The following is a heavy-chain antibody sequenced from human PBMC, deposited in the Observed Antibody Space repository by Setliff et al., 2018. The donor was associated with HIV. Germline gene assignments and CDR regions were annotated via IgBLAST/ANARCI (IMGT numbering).Heavy chain of an antibody. Sequence: SETLSLTCTVSGGSIDSTSYYWGWIRQPPGKGLEWIGSIYYSGTTYYNPSLKSRVTISVDRSRNQFSLTLSSVTAADTATYYCAPRGIVEVTISMPGEYFVHWGHGTLGTVSS. CDR2: IYYSGTT. CDR1: GGSIDSTSYY. V-gene: IGHV4-39*01. CDR3: APRGIVEVTISMPGEYFVH. D-gene: IGHD2-15*01. J-gene: IGHJ1*01.